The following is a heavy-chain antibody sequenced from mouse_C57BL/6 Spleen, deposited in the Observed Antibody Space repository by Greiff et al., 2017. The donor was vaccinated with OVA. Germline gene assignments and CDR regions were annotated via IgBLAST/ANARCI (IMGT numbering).Heavy chain of an antibody. Sequence: QVQLQQPGAELVRPGTSVKLSCKASGYTFTSYWMHWVKQRPGQGLEWIGVIDPSDSYTNYNQKFKGKATLTVDTSSSTAYMQLSSLTSEDSAVYYCARGGITTVVAPFAYWGQGTLVTVSA. J-gene: IGHJ3*01. CDR2: IDPSDSYT. D-gene: IGHD1-1*01. V-gene: IGHV1-59*01. CDR1: GYTFTSYW. CDR3: ARGGITTVVAPFAY.